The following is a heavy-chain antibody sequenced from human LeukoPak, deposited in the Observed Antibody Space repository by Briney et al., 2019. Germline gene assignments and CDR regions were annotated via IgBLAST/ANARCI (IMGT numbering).Heavy chain of an antibody. CDR2: IYYSGST. CDR1: GGSISSSSYY. J-gene: IGHJ5*02. D-gene: IGHD3-22*01. Sequence: SETLSPTCTVSGGSISSSSYYWGWIRQPPGKGLEGIGSIYYSGSTYYNPSLKSRVTISVDTSKNQFSLKLSSVTAADTAVYYCARDGKYYDSRGYAKGGFDPWGQGTLVTVSS. V-gene: IGHV4-39*07. CDR3: ARDGKYYDSRGYAKGGFDP.